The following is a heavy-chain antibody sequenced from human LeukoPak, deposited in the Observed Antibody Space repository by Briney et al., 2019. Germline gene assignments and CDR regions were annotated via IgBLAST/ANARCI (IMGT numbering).Heavy chain of an antibody. CDR3: TTFKMSSWYVLGYFDY. J-gene: IGHJ4*02. CDR2: IRSKANSYAT. D-gene: IGHD6-13*01. V-gene: IGHV3-73*01. CDR1: GFTFSGSA. Sequence: GGSLRLSCAASGFTFSGSAMHWVRQASGKGLEWVGRIRSKANSYATAYAASVKGRFTISRDDSKNTAYLQMNSLKTEDTAVYYCTTFKMSSWYVLGYFDYWGQGTLVTVSS.